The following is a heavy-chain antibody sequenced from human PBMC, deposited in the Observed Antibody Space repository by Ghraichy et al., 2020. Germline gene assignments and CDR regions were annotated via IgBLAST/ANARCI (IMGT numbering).Heavy chain of an antibody. Sequence: GGERRLSCAASGFTFSSYAMSWVRQAPGKGLEWVSAISGSGGSTYYADSVQGRFTISRDNSKNTLYLQMNSLRAEDTAVYYCAKVDGHKEWELLPYYFDYWGQGTLVTVSS. V-gene: IGHV3-23*01. CDR3: AKVDGHKEWELLPYYFDY. CDR1: GFTFSSYA. D-gene: IGHD1-26*01. CDR2: ISGSGGST. J-gene: IGHJ4*02.